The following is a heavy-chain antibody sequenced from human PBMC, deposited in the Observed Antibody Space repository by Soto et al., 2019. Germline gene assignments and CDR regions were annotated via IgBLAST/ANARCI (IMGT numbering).Heavy chain of an antibody. J-gene: IGHJ4*02. CDR3: ARHGYYDYVWGSYRQPYYFDY. V-gene: IGHV1-18*01. CDR1: GYTFTSYG. Sequence: ASVKVSCKASGYTFTSYGISWVRQAPGQGLEWMGWISAYNGNTNYAQKLQGRVTMTTDTSTSTAYMELRSLRSDDTAVYYCARHGYYDYVWGSYRQPYYFDYWGRGTLVTVSS. CDR2: ISAYNGNT. D-gene: IGHD3-16*02.